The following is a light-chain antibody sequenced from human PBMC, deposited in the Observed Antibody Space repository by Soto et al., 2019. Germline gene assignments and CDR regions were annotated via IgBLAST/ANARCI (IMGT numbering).Light chain of an antibody. CDR1: QSVSSN. CDR3: QQYNNWPPRFT. Sequence: EIVMTQSPATLSVSPGERATLSCRASQSVSSNVAWYQQKPGQAPRLLIYGASTRATGIPARFSGSGSGTEFTLTISSLQSEDFAVYYCQQYNNWPPRFTFGPGTKVDIK. CDR2: GAS. J-gene: IGKJ3*01. V-gene: IGKV3-15*01.